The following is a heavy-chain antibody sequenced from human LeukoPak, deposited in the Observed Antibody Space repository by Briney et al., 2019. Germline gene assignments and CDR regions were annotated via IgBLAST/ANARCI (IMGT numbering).Heavy chain of an antibody. CDR3: AGERGEEYSSGWYKTNYFDK. J-gene: IGHJ4*02. CDR1: GDSFSSVTDY. D-gene: IGHD6-19*01. V-gene: IGHV4-39*07. CDR2: GDYSGGT. Sequence: SETLSLTCTVSGDSFSSVTDYWAWIRQPPGKGLEWIASGDYSGGTYYNPSLENRVAISADMSKKQISLKLTSVTGADTAVYYCAGERGEEYSSGWYKTNYFDKWGQGIRVTVSS.